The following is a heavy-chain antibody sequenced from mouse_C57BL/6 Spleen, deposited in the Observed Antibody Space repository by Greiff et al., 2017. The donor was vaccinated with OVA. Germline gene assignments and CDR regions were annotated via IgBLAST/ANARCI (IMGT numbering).Heavy chain of an antibody. J-gene: IGHJ3*01. Sequence: HVQLQQPGAELVKPGASVKMSCKASGYTFTSYWITWVKQRPGQGLEWIGDIYPGSGSTNYNEKFKSKATLTVDTSSSTAYMQLSSLTSEDSAVYYCARPHYSNARAWFAYWGQGTLVTVSA. D-gene: IGHD2-5*01. CDR2: IYPGSGST. CDR3: ARPHYSNARAWFAY. V-gene: IGHV1-55*01. CDR1: GYTFTSYW.